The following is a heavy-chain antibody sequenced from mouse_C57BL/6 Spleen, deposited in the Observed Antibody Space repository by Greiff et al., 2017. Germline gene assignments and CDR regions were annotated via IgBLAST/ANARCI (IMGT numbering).Heavy chain of an antibody. CDR2: IWSGGST. V-gene: IGHV2-2*01. J-gene: IGHJ4*01. D-gene: IGHD2-5*01. CDR3: ASYSNYVGGDYAMDY. CDR1: GFSLTSYG. Sequence: VQVVESGPGLVQPSQSLSITCTVSGFSLTSYGVHWVRQSPGKGLEWLGVIWSGGSTDYNAAFISRLSISKDNSKSQVFFKMNSLQADDTAIYYCASYSNYVGGDYAMDYWGQGTSVTVSS.